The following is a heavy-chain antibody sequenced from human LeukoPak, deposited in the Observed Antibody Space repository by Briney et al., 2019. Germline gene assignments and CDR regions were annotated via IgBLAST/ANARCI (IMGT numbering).Heavy chain of an antibody. Sequence: SETLSLTCTVSGGSIGSYYWSWIRQPPGKGLEWIGYIYYSGSTNYNPSLKSRVTISVDTSKNQFSLKLSSVTAADMAVYYCTRLRQEPYYYDSSGLAIYYFDYWGQGTLVTVSS. V-gene: IGHV4-59*08. CDR3: TRLRQEPYYYDSSGLAIYYFDY. D-gene: IGHD3-22*01. J-gene: IGHJ4*02. CDR2: IYYSGST. CDR1: GGSIGSYY.